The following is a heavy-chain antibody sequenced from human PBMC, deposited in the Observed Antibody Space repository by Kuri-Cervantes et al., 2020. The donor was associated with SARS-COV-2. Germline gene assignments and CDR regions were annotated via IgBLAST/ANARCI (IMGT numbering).Heavy chain of an antibody. J-gene: IGHJ4*02. D-gene: IGHD2-21*01. Sequence: GESLKISCAASGFNFSRTDMHWVRQAPGKGLEWVAVISHDGKNKKCTASGKGRFTISRDNSQNTLYLHMKSLRSEDTAIYYCAKDRVGVQDFWGQGTLVTVSS. CDR2: ISHDGKNK. V-gene: IGHV3-30*18. CDR3: AKDRVGVQDF. CDR1: GFNFSRTD.